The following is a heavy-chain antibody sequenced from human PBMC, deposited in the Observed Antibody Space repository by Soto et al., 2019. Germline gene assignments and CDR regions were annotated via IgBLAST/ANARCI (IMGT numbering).Heavy chain of an antibody. Sequence: SETLSLTCVVSGYSISSGYYWAWVRQPPGKELEWIGSIYHSGKTYYKPSLRSRVTVSVDTSKNQFSMKLRSVTAADTAVYYCARMGPSYCSGSTCYSEGVWIDHWGQGTLVPVSS. J-gene: IGHJ4*02. V-gene: IGHV4-38-2*01. CDR3: ARMGPSYCSGSTCYSEGVWIDH. CDR1: GYSISSGYY. D-gene: IGHD2-15*01. CDR2: IYHSGKT.